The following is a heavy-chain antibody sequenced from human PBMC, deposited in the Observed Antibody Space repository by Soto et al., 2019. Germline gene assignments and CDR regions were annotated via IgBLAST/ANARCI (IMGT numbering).Heavy chain of an antibody. CDR1: GFRFHSFA. J-gene: IGHJ4*02. CDR2: INGGGDAT. Sequence: EVQLLESGGGLVQPGGSLRLPCAASGFRFHSFAMSWVRQTPGTGLEWVAGINGGGDATYYTDSVRGRFTISRDNFKNTLYLQMDSLRAEDTAVYYCAKESAATGIPFFDYWGQGTLVTVSS. CDR3: AKESAATGIPFFDY. V-gene: IGHV3-23*01. D-gene: IGHD6-13*01.